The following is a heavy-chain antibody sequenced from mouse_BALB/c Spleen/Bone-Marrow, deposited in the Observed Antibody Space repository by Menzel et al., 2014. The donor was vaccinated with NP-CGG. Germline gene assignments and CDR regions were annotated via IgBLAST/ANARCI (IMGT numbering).Heavy chain of an antibody. D-gene: IGHD2-1*01. V-gene: IGHV1S81*02. J-gene: IGHJ2*01. CDR1: GYTFTSYW. Sequence: QVQLKQSGAELVKPGASVKLSCKASGYTFTSYWVHWVKQRPGQGLEWIGEINPSNGRTNYNEKFKSKATLTVDKSSSTAYMQLSSLTSEDSAVYYCARCYYGNYFDYWGQGTTLTVSS. CDR3: ARCYYGNYFDY. CDR2: INPSNGRT.